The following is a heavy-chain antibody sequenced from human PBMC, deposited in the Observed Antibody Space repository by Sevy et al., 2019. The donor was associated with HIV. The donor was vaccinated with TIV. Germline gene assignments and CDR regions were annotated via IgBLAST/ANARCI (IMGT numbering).Heavy chain of an antibody. D-gene: IGHD6-13*01. CDR3: AREGAIAAAGKIDV. V-gene: IGHV3-7*01. CDR1: GFTFSSYW. Sequence: GGSLRLSCAASGFTFSSYWMSWVRQAPGKGLEWVANIKQDGSEKYYVDSVKGRFTISRDNAKNSLYLQMNSLRAEDTAVYYCAREGAIAAAGKIDVWGQGTTVTVSS. CDR2: IKQDGSEK. J-gene: IGHJ6*02.